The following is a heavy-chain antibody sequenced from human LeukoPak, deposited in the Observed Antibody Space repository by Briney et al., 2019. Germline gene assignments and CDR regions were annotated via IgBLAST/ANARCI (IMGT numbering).Heavy chain of an antibody. CDR2: ISGYNGNT. J-gene: IGHJ4*02. CDR3: ARIHDFWHGYQGVFHDY. V-gene: IGHV1-18*01. CDR1: GYTFSNYG. D-gene: IGHD3-3*01. Sequence: ASVKVSCKPSGYTFSNYGVSWVRQAPGQGLEWMGWISGYNGNTDYGQKFQGRVTMTTDTSTTTVYMELRSLRFDDTAVYYCARIHDFWHGYQGVFHDYGGQGTLVTV.